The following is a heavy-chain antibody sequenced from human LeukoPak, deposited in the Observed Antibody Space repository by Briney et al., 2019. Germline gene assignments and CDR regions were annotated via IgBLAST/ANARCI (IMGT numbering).Heavy chain of an antibody. CDR2: ISWNSGSI. J-gene: IGHJ4*02. D-gene: IGHD5-12*01. V-gene: IGHV3-9*01. CDR3: AREGGYSGYDFDY. CDR1: GFTFDDYA. Sequence: GRSLRLSCAASGFTFDDYAMHWVRQAPGKGLEWVSGISWNSGSIGYADSVKGRFTISRDNAKNSLYLQMNSLRAEDTALYYCAREGGYSGYDFDYWGQGTLVTVSS.